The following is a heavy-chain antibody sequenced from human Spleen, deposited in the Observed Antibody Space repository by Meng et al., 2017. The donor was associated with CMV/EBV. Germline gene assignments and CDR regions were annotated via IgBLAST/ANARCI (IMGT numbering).Heavy chain of an antibody. Sequence: GGSLRLSCAASGFTFSSYSMNWVRQAPGKGLEWVAVISYDGSNKYYVDSVGGRFTVSRDNSKNTLYLQVNSLRVEDTAIYFCARENLADYDFRSGYYTGYYGLNLWGQGTTVTVSS. V-gene: IGHV3-30*19. CDR1: GFTFSSYS. CDR2: ISYDGSNK. CDR3: ARENLADYDFRSGYYTGYYGLNL. D-gene: IGHD3-3*01. J-gene: IGHJ6*02.